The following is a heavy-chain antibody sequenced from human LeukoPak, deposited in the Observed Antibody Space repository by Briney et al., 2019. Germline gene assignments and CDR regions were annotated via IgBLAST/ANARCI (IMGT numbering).Heavy chain of an antibody. CDR2: ISGSGGST. D-gene: IGHD3-22*01. J-gene: IGHJ4*02. CDR1: GFTFSSYA. V-gene: IGHV3-23*01. Sequence: GGSLRLSCAASGFTFSSYAMSWVRQAPGKGLEWVSAISGSGGSTYYADSVKGRFTISRDNSKNTLYLQMNSLSAEDTAVYYCAKGGVYYHDSSGYYDWGQGTLVTVSS. CDR3: AKGGVYYHDSSGYYD.